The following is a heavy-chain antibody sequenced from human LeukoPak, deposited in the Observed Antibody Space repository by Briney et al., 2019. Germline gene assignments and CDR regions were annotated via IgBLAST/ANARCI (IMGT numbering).Heavy chain of an antibody. CDR3: AREGRWLQFNYFDY. CDR2: ISSSSSYI. V-gene: IGHV3-21*01. CDR1: GFTFSSYS. D-gene: IGHD5-24*01. Sequence: SGGSLRLSCAASGFTFSSYSMNWVRQAPGKGLEWVSSISSSSSYIYYADSVKGRFTISRDNSKNTLYLQMNSLRAEDTAVYYCAREGRWLQFNYFDYWGQGTLVTVSS. J-gene: IGHJ4*02.